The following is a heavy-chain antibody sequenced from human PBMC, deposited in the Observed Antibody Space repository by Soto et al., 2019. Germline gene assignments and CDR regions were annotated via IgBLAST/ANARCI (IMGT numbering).Heavy chain of an antibody. CDR2: IWYDGSNK. V-gene: IGHV3-33*01. J-gene: IGHJ6*02. CDR3: ARAEPYYDFWSGYGMDV. CDR1: GFTFSSYG. Sequence: PGGSLRLSCAASGFTFSSYGMHWVRQAPGKGLEWVAVIWYDGSNKYYADSVKGRFTISRDNSKNTLYLQTSSLRAEDTAVYYCARAEPYYDFWSGYGMDVWGQGTTVTVSS. D-gene: IGHD3-3*01.